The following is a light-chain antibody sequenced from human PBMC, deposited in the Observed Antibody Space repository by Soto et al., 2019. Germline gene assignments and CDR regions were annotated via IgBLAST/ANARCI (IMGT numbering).Light chain of an antibody. J-gene: IGKJ1*01. CDR1: QGISSW. CDR2: DAS. V-gene: IGKV1-5*01. CDR3: QQYDIYSRT. Sequence: VNMTLSPSSLSASVGDRVTITCRANQGISSWLAWYQQKPGKAPKLLIYDASALPRGVPSRFSDSGSGTEFTLTISSLQPGDFASYYCQQYDIYSRTFGQGTKVDIK.